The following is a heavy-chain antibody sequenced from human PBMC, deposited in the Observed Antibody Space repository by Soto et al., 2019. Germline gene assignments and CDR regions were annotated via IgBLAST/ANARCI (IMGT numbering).Heavy chain of an antibody. CDR1: GCTFSSYA. CDR2: IIPIFGTA. J-gene: IGHJ6*01. Sequence: SVKVSCKASGCTFSSYAISWVRQAPGQGLEWMGGIIPIFGTANYAQKFQGRVTITADESTSTAYMELSSLRSEDTAVYYCARNEEKIDNGYGSDIDYYYYGMEVWGQGTTVNVSS. CDR3: ARNEEKIDNGYGSDIDYYYYGMEV. D-gene: IGHD3-10*01. V-gene: IGHV1-69*13.